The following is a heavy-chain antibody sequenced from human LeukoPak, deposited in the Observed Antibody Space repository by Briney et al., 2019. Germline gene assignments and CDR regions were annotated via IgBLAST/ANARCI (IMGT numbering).Heavy chain of an antibody. J-gene: IGHJ4*02. Sequence: SETLSLTCTVSLGAISDYYWSSLRQPPGKGLEWIGYIFHSGSTDYNPSLKSRVTISVDTSKNQFSLKLRSVTAADTAVYYCARVGDDTSGYYPFWGQGTLVTVSS. V-gene: IGHV4-59*08. CDR2: IFHSGST. D-gene: IGHD3-22*01. CDR1: LGAISDYY. CDR3: ARVGDDTSGYYPF.